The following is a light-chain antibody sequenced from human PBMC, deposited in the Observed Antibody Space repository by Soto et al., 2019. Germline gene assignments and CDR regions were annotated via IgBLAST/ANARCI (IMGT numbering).Light chain of an antibody. Sequence: EIVLTQSPATLSLSPGERATLSCRASQSVSSYLAWYQQEPGQAPRLLIYDASNRATGIPARFSGSGSGTDFTLTNSSLEPEDFAVYYCKQRSNWPPYTFGQGTKLEIK. CDR1: QSVSSY. CDR3: KQRSNWPPYT. V-gene: IGKV3-11*01. J-gene: IGKJ2*01. CDR2: DAS.